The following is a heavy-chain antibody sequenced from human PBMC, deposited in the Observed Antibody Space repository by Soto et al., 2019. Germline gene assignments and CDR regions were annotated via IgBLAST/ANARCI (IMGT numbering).Heavy chain of an antibody. CDR1: GFTFSSYS. Sequence: EVQLVESGGGLVQPGGSLRLSCAASGFTFSSYSMNWVRQAPGKGLEWVSYISSSSSTIYYADSVKGRFTISRDNAKNTLYLQMNSLRAEDTAVYYCARGRGFLAWLLCYWGQGTLVTVSS. J-gene: IGHJ4*02. V-gene: IGHV3-48*01. CDR2: ISSSSSTI. D-gene: IGHD3-3*01. CDR3: ARGRGFLAWLLCY.